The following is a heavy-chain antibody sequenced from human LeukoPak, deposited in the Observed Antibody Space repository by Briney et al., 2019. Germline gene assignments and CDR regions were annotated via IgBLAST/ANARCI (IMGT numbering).Heavy chain of an antibody. CDR2: VYSDGVT. Sequence: GGSPRLSCAASGFTVSSYGMSRVRQAPGKGPEWVSLVYSDGVTRYADSVQGRFTISRDNSKNTVYLQMNNLRVEDTAVYHCVRDRAEGRAWVEFDPWGQGILVTVSS. CDR1: GFTVSSYG. J-gene: IGHJ5*02. V-gene: IGHV3-66*02. CDR3: VRDRAEGRAWVEFDP.